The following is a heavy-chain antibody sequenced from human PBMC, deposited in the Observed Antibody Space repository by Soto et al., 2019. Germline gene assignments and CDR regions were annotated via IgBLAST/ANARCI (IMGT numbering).Heavy chain of an antibody. V-gene: IGHV3-49*04. CDR1: GFTFGDYA. Sequence: PGGSLRLSCTASGFTFGDYAMSWVRQAPGKGLEWVGFIRSKAYGGTKEYAASVKGRFTISRDDSKSIAYLQMNSLKTEDTAVYYCTRAQYSYGYGYAFDIWGQGTMVTVSS. J-gene: IGHJ3*02. CDR3: TRAQYSYGYGYAFDI. CDR2: IRSKAYGGTK. D-gene: IGHD5-18*01.